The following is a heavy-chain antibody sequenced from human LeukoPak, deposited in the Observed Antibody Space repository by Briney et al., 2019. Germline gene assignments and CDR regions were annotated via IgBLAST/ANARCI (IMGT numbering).Heavy chain of an antibody. V-gene: IGHV3-48*04. J-gene: IGHJ4*02. CDR3: ARGDCSGGSCYGY. CDR2: ISSSSSTI. Sequence: GGTLRLSCAASGFTFSSYSMNWVRQAPGKGLEWISYISSSSSTIYYADSVKGRFTISRDNAKNSLYLQMNSLRAEDTAVYYCARGDCSGGSCYGYWGQGTLVTVSS. D-gene: IGHD2-15*01. CDR1: GFTFSSYS.